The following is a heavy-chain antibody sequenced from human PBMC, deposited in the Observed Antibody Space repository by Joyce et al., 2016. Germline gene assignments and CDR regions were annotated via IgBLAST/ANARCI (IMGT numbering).Heavy chain of an antibody. CDR2: LSSSSSCI. CDR1: GFTFSSYS. CDR3: ARSSYTNGIFDY. J-gene: IGHJ4*02. Sequence: EVQLVESGGGLVKPGGSLRLSCAASGFTFSSYSMSWVRKAPGKGLEWVSSLSSSSSCIKYTDSVKGRFTISRDNAKNSLYLQMNSLRVEDTAVYYCARSSYTNGIFDYWGQGTLVTVSS. V-gene: IGHV3-21*01. D-gene: IGHD2-8*01.